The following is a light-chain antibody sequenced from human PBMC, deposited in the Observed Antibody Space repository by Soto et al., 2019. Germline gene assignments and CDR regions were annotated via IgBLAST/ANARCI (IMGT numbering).Light chain of an antibody. CDR2: LNSDGSH. CDR1: SGHSSYA. V-gene: IGLV4-69*01. Sequence: VLTQSPSASASLRASVKLTCTLSSGHSSYAIAWHQQQPEKGPRYLMKLNSDGSHSKGDGIPDRFSGSSSGAERYLTISSLQSEDEADYYCQTWGTGIPWVFGGGTKLTVL. J-gene: IGLJ3*02. CDR3: QTWGTGIPWV.